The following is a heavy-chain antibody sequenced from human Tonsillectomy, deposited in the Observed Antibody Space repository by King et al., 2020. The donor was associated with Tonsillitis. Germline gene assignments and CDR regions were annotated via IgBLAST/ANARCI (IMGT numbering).Heavy chain of an antibody. J-gene: IGHJ4*02. CDR2: IKRKSDSGTT. V-gene: IGHV3-15*01. Sequence: VQLVESGGGLVKPGGSLRLSCAASGFTFSNAWMIWVRQAPGKGLEWVGRIKRKSDSGTTDYAAPVKGRFTISRDDSKNTLYLQMNSLKTEDTAVYYCTTYVLSGPPIPVAATEDYDYWGQGTLVTVSS. CDR1: GFTFSNAW. D-gene: IGHD6-19*01. CDR3: TTYVLSGPPIPVAATEDYDY.